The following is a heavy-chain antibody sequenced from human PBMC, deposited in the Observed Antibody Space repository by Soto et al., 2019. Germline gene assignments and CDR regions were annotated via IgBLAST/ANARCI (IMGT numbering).Heavy chain of an antibody. V-gene: IGHV3-21*01. CDR2: ISSSSSYI. CDR1: GFTFSSDT. Sequence: EVQLVESGGGLVKPGGSLRLSCAASGFTFSSDTMIWVRQAPGKGLEWVSSISSSSSYIYYADSVKGRFTISRDNARNSLYLQMNSLRAEDTAVYYCARFGYTTEAHWGQGTLVTVSS. CDR3: ARFGYTTEAH. J-gene: IGHJ4*02. D-gene: IGHD5-12*01.